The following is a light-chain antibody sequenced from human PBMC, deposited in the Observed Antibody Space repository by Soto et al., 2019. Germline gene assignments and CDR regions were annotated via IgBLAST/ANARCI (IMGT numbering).Light chain of an antibody. CDR2: DAS. V-gene: IGKV1-33*01. CDR3: QHYDSLPPT. J-gene: IGKJ5*01. CDR1: RDIGKF. Sequence: DIQMTQSPSSLSASVGDSVTLTCQASRDIGKFLNWFQEKPGKAPKLLIYDASNLQTGVPSRFSGSGSGTDFTFTISSLQPEDFATYYCQHYDSLPPTFGQGTRLEIK.